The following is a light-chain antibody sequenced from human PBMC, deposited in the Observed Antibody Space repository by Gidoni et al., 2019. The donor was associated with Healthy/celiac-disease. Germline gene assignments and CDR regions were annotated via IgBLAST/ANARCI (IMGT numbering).Light chain of an antibody. V-gene: IGKV1-5*03. J-gene: IGKJ1*01. Sequence: DIQMTQSPSTLSASVGDRVTITCRTSQSISSWLAWYQQKPGKAPKLLFYKASSLESGVPSRFSGSGSGTEFTLTISGLQPDDFATYYCQQYNSYPTFGQGTKVEIK. CDR2: KAS. CDR3: QQYNSYPT. CDR1: QSISSW.